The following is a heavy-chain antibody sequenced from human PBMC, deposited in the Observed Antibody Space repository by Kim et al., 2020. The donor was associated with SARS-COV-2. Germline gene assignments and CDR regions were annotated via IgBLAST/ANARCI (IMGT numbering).Heavy chain of an antibody. CDR2: ISAYNGNT. J-gene: IGHJ4*02. CDR3: ARDLGINSAYYFDY. V-gene: IGHV1-18*01. D-gene: IGHD1-26*01. Sequence: ASVKVSCKASGYTFSNYGISWVRQAPGQGLEWMGWISAYNGNTNYARKFQGRVTMTTDTSTSTAYMALKSLGSDDTAVYFCARDLGINSAYYFDYWGQGTLVTVS. CDR1: GYTFSNYG.